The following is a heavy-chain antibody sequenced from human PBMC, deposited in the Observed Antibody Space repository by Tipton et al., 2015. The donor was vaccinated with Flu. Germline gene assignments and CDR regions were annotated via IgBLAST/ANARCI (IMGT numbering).Heavy chain of an antibody. Sequence: TLSLTCSVSGGPITSSSYYWGWIRQPPGRPLEWVGSIYYTGYRYDNPSLKSRLAMSIDTSQSQFSLRLSSMTAADTAVYYSAKVKFGWVESWAQGTLVTVSS. J-gene: IGHJ5*01. CDR1: GGPITSSSYY. D-gene: IGHD3-16*01. V-gene: IGHV4-39*07. CDR2: IYYTGYR. CDR3: AKVKFGWVES.